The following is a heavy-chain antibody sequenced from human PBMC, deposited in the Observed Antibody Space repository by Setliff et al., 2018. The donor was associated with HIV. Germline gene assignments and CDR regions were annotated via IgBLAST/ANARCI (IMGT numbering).Heavy chain of an antibody. CDR2: IYSSGSA. CDR3: ARHAPYDSSAYEV. CDR1: GGSIINNF. V-gene: IGHV4-59*08. D-gene: IGHD3-22*01. Sequence: PSETLSLTCTVSGGSIINNFWGWIRLPPGKGLEWIGHIYSSGSAEYNPSLKSRVTMSVDASKSQVSLRLSSVTAADTAVYYCARHAPYDSSAYEVWGKGTTVTVSS. J-gene: IGHJ6*04.